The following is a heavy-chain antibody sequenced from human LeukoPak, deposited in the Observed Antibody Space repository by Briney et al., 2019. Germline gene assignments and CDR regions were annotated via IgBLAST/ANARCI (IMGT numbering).Heavy chain of an antibody. Sequence: SETLSLTCTVSGGSISSYYWSWIRQPPGKGLEWIGYIYTSGSTNYNPSLKSRVTISVDTSKNQFSLKLSSVTAADTAVYYCARDTISGVDGWFDPWGQGTLVTVSS. J-gene: IGHJ5*02. CDR1: GGSISSYY. D-gene: IGHD3-3*01. V-gene: IGHV4-4*09. CDR3: ARDTISGVDGWFDP. CDR2: IYTSGST.